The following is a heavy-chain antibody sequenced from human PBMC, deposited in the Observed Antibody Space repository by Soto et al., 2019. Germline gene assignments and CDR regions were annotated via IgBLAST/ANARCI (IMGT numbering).Heavy chain of an antibody. V-gene: IGHV1-18*04. CDR1: GYIFTSYG. Sequence: ASVKVSCKASGYIFTSYGISWVRQAPGQGLEWMGWISAYNGNTNYAQKLQGRVTMTTDTSTSTAYMELRSLRSDDTAVYYCARDSYCSGGSCPTNYYYYGMDVWGQGTTVTVSS. CDR3: ARDSYCSGGSCPTNYYYYGMDV. J-gene: IGHJ6*02. CDR2: ISAYNGNT. D-gene: IGHD2-15*01.